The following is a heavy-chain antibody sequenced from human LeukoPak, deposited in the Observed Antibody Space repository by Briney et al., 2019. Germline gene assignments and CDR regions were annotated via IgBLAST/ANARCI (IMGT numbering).Heavy chain of an antibody. V-gene: IGHV3-66*01. D-gene: IGHD4-17*01. J-gene: IGHJ4*02. CDR2: IYSVSST. CDR3: AREHYGADY. CDR1: GFTVSSNY. Sequence: GGSQRLSCAASGFTVSSNYMSWVRQAPGKGLEWVSLIYSVSSTYYADSVKGRFTISRDNAKNTLYLQMNSLRAEDTAVYYCAREHYGADYCGQGTLVTVSS.